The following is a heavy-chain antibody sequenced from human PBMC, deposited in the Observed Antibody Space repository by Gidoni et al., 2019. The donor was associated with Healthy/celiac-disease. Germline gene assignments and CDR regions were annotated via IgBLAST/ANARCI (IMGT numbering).Heavy chain of an antibody. D-gene: IGHD1-1*01. Sequence: QVQLVQSGAEVKKPGASVKVSCKASGYTFTGYYMHWVRQAPGQGLEWMGWINPNSGGTNYAQKFQGRVTMTRDTSISTAYMELSRLRSDDTAVYYCARGAHVDWNDAPLDYWGQGTLVTVSS. J-gene: IGHJ4*02. CDR2: INPNSGGT. CDR1: GYTFTGYY. CDR3: ARGAHVDWNDAPLDY. V-gene: IGHV1-2*02.